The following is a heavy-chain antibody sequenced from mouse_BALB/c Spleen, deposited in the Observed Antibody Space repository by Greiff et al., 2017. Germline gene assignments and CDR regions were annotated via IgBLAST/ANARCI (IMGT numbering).Heavy chain of an antibody. D-gene: IGHD1-1*01. CDR3: TRYYYGSKVLDY. CDR2: IDPSDSYT. J-gene: IGHJ2*01. Sequence: VQLQQPGAELVKPGASVKMSCKASGYTFTSYWMHWVKQRPGQGLEWIGVIDPSDSYTSYNQKFKGKATLTVDTSSSTAYMQLSSLTSEDSAVYYCTRYYYGSKVLDYWGQGTTLTVSS. CDR1: GYTFTSYW. V-gene: IGHV1S127*01.